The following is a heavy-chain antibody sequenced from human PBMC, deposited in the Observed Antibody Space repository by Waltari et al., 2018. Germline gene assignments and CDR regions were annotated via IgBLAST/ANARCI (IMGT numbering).Heavy chain of an antibody. Sequence: QVQLQESGPGLVKPSQTLSLTCTVSDGFITSGDYDWSWIRQAPGKGPEWIANIDHTGTTQYHPSLKRRLSVSIDVSKNQFSLGLTSVTAADTAVYYCGRTFLETPGWFDTWGQGTLVTVSS. CDR3: GRTFLETPGWFDT. D-gene: IGHD1-1*01. J-gene: IGHJ5*02. CDR2: IDHTGTT. CDR1: DGFITSGDYD. V-gene: IGHV4-30-4*08.